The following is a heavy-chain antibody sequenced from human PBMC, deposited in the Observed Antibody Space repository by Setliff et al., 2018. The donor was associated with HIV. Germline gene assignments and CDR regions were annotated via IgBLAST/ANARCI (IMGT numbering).Heavy chain of an antibody. J-gene: IGHJ4*02. Sequence: PSETLSLTCTVSGDSITSGTYCWSWIRQPAGMRLEWIGHISTSGTTNYNPSLKSRVTISADTSKSQFSLKLTSVTAADTAAYFCARVSTDYVWGSFLSSGTYYFDFWGQGALVTVSS. V-gene: IGHV4-61*09. CDR2: ISTSGTT. D-gene: IGHD3-16*01. CDR3: ARVSTDYVWGSFLSSGTYYFDF. CDR1: GDSITSGTYC.